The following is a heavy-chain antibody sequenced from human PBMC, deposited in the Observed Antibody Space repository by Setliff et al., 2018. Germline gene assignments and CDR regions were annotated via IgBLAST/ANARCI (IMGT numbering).Heavy chain of an antibody. V-gene: IGHV3-74*01. CDR2: INSDGSGT. D-gene: IGHD6-19*01. J-gene: IGHJ4*02. CDR1: GFTFSTYW. CDR3: AKDYQSDSGWDFDY. Sequence: GGSLRLSCAASGFTFSTYWMHWIRRAPGKGLVWVSHINSDGSGTSSADSVKGRFTMSRDNAKNTLYLQMNSLRAEDTAVYYCAKDYQSDSGWDFDYWGQGTLVTVSS.